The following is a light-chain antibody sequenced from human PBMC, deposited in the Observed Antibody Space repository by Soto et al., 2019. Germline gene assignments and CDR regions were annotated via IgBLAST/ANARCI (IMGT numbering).Light chain of an antibody. CDR3: QQYNNWPPIT. V-gene: IGKV3-15*01. J-gene: IGKJ5*01. CDR1: QSIGST. CDR2: GAS. Sequence: EIVMTQSPATMSVSPGQRATLFCRASQSIGSTLAWYQQKPGQAPRLLIYGASTRATGVPDRIIGSGSGTEFALTIGSLQPEDFAVYYCQQYNNWPPITFGQGTRLENK.